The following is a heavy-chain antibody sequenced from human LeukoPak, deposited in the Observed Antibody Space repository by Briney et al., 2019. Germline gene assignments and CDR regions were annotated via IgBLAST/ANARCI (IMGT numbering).Heavy chain of an antibody. CDR1: GGSISSGDYY. V-gene: IGHV4-30-4*01. Sequence: SQTLSLTCTVSGGSISSGDYYWSWIRQPPGKGLEWIGYIYYSGSTYYNPSLKSRVTISVDTSKNQFSPKLSSVTAADTAVYYCARGMFGSIFGVVTDNDYFDYWGQGTLVTVSS. D-gene: IGHD3-3*01. CDR2: IYYSGST. J-gene: IGHJ4*02. CDR3: ARGMFGSIFGVVTDNDYFDY.